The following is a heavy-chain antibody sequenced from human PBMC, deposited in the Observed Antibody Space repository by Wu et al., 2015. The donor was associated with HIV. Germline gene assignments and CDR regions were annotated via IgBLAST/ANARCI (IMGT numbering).Heavy chain of an antibody. CDR1: GGTFSSYA. Sequence: QVQLVQSGAEVKKPGSSVRVSCKASGGTFSSYAINWVRQAPGQGLEWMGRIVPLFDAPNYSQKFHDRLTITADRSTTTAYMELTNLKSEDTAVYFCARDATPITTEFDYWGQRT. CDR2: IVPLFDAP. D-gene: IGHD4-11*01. CDR3: ARDATPITTEFDY. V-gene: IGHV1-69*13. J-gene: IGHJ4*03.